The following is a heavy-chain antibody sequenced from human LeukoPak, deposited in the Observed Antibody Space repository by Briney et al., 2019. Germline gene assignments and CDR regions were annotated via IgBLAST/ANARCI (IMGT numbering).Heavy chain of an antibody. CDR3: AREYYYDSSGSRYYGMDV. J-gene: IGHJ6*02. V-gene: IGHV4-4*07. CDR1: GGSISSYY. D-gene: IGHD3-22*01. Sequence: PLETLSLTCTVSGGSISSYYWSWIRQPAGKGLEWIGRIYTSGSTNYNPSLKSRVTMSVDTSKNQFPLKLSSVTAADTAVYYCAREYYYDSSGSRYYGMDVWGQGTTVTVSS. CDR2: IYTSGST.